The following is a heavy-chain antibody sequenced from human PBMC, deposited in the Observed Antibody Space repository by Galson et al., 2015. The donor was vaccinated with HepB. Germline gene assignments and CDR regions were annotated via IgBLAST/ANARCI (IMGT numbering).Heavy chain of an antibody. CDR2: IDPSDSYT. D-gene: IGHD1-1*01. V-gene: IGHV5-10-1*01. Sequence: QSGAEVKKPGESLRISCKGSGYSFTSYWISWVRQMSGKCLEWRGRIDPSDSYTNYSPSFQGHVTISADNSISTAYLQWSSLKASDTALYYCARLPGYNWNARGNYGMDVWGQGTTVTVTS. J-gene: IGHJ6*02. CDR3: ARLPGYNWNARGNYGMDV. CDR1: GYSFTSYW.